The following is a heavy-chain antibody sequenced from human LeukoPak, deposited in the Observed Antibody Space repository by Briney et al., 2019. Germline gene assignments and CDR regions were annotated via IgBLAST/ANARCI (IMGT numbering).Heavy chain of an antibody. CDR1: GFIFSANA. D-gene: IGHD2-8*01. CDR3: AKGQGCEHSYYYYYMDV. V-gene: IGHV3-30*02. J-gene: IGHJ6*03. Sequence: PGGSLRLSCAASGFIFSANAMHWVRQAPGKGLEWVAFIRYDGSNKYYADSVKGRFTISRDNSKNTLYLRMNSLRAEDTAVYCCAKGQGCEHSYYYYYMDVWGKGTTVTISS. CDR2: IRYDGSNK.